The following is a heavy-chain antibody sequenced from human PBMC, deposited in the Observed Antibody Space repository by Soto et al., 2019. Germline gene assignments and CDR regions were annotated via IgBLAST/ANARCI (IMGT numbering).Heavy chain of an antibody. V-gene: IGHV4-39*01. CDR3: ERQGRNTKIVLVKHYAADF. CDR1: SASISITSYY. D-gene: IGHD3-22*01. CDR2: IYYDGTT. J-gene: IGHJ6*02. Sequence: ETLSLSCAVSSASISITSYYWAWIRQPPGKGLEWIGAIYYDGTTYYTESLKSRVSISVDTSKNQFSLKVNSVTAEDTAVYFCERQGRNTKIVLVKHYAADFWGQGTAVTVYS.